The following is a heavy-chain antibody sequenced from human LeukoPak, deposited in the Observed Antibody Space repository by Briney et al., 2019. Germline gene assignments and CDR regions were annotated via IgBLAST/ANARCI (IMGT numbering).Heavy chain of an antibody. CDR2: ITSSSRYI. J-gene: IGHJ4*02. CDR1: GFTFSSYN. CDR3: AKLLGDATTYDY. V-gene: IGHV3-21*01. Sequence: GGSLRLSCAVSGFTFSSYNMNWVRQAPGKGLEWVSSITSSSRYIYYADSVKGRFTISRDNARNLLFLQMNTLRAEDTAVYYCAKLLGDATTYDYWGQGALVTVSS. D-gene: IGHD1-1*01.